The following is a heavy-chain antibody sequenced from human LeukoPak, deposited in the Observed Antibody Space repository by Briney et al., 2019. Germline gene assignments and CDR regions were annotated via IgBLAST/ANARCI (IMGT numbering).Heavy chain of an antibody. V-gene: IGHV3-9*01. CDR3: AKDMGITMVRGVIGFDY. J-gene: IGHJ4*02. D-gene: IGHD3-10*01. CDR1: GFTFDDYA. CDR2: ISWNSGSI. Sequence: GGSLRLSCAASGFTFDDYAMHWVRQALGKGLEWVSGISWNSGSIGYADSVKGRFTISRDNAKNSLYLQMNSLRAEDTALYYCAKDMGITMVRGVIGFDYWGQGTLVTVSS.